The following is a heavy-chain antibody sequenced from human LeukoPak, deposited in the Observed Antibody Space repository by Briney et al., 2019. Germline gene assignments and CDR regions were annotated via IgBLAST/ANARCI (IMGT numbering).Heavy chain of an antibody. V-gene: IGHV1-69*13. Sequence: SVKVSCKASGYTFTSYYMHWVRQAPGQGLEWMGGIIPIFGTANYAQKFQGRVTITADESTSTAYMELSSLRSEDTAVYYCARGGLTHSFQFDYWGQGTLVTVSS. D-gene: IGHD2/OR15-2a*01. CDR3: ARGGLTHSFQFDY. J-gene: IGHJ4*02. CDR1: GYTFTSYY. CDR2: IIPIFGTA.